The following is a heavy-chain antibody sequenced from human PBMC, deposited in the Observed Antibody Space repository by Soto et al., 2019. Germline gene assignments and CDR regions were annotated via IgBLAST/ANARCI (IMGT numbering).Heavy chain of an antibody. CDR3: ARDLGGWPDY. CDR1: GYTFTGYY. V-gene: IGHV1-2*02. CDR2: INPNSGGT. Sequence: ASVKVSCKASGYTFTGYYMHWVRQAPGQGLEWMGWINPNSGGTNYVQKFQGRVTITRDTSASTAYMELSSLRSEDTAVYYCARDLGGWPDYWGQGTLVTVSS. D-gene: IGHD2-15*01. J-gene: IGHJ4*02.